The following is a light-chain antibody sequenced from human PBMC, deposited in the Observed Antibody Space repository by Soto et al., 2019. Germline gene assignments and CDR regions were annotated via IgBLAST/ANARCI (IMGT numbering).Light chain of an antibody. CDR2: DAS. V-gene: IGKV1-5*01. CDR3: QQYNSYLT. Sequence: DIQMTQSPSTLSASVGDRVTITCRASQSISSWLAWYQQKPGKAPKLLIYDASSLESGVPSRFSGSGSGTEFSLNISSLQPDDFATYYCQQYNSYLTCGGGTKVEIK. J-gene: IGKJ4*01. CDR1: QSISSW.